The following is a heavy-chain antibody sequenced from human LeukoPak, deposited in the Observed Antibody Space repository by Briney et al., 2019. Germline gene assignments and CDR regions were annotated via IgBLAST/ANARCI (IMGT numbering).Heavy chain of an antibody. CDR1: GFTFSSYA. D-gene: IGHD1-26*01. CDR3: ATSKYSGSY. J-gene: IGHJ4*02. CDR2: ISYDGSNK. V-gene: IGHV3-30*04. Sequence: GGSLRLTCAASGFTFSSYAMHWVRQAPGKGLEWVAVISYDGSNKYYGASVKGRFTISRDNSKNTLNLQMNSLRAEDTAVYYCATSKYSGSYWGQGTLVTVSS.